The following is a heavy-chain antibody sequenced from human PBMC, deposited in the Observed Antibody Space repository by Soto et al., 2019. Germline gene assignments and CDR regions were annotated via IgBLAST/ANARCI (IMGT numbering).Heavy chain of an antibody. J-gene: IGHJ5*02. V-gene: IGHV4-39*02. CDR2: IYYSGST. CDR3: ATQEVGGSYVYTFDP. CDR1: GGSISSSSYY. Sequence: SETLSLTCAVSGGSISSSSYYWGWIRQPPGKGLEWIGSIYYSGSTYYNPSLKSRVTISVDTSKNHFSLKLSSVTAADTAVYYCATQEVGGSYVYTFDPWGQGTLVTVSS. D-gene: IGHD1-26*01.